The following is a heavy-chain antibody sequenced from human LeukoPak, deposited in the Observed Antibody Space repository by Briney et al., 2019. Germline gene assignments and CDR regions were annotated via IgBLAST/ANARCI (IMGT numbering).Heavy chain of an antibody. Sequence: KPSETLSLTCTVSGGSISSDYWSWIRQPPGKGLEWIGYIYYSGSTNYNTSLKSRVSISIDTSKNQFSLKLRSVTAADTAVYYCARYYYDSSGYYYVLDYWGQGTLVTVSS. V-gene: IGHV4-59*01. CDR2: IYYSGST. CDR1: GGSISSDY. J-gene: IGHJ4*02. CDR3: ARYYYDSSGYYYVLDY. D-gene: IGHD3-22*01.